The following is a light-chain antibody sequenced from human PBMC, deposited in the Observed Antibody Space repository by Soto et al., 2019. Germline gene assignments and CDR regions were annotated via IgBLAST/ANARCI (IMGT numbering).Light chain of an antibody. CDR2: AAS. CDR3: QKYNSVPRT. J-gene: IGKJ3*01. CDR1: QGISTY. V-gene: IGKV1-27*01. Sequence: DIQMTQSPSSLSASVGDRVTITCRASQGISTYLAWYQQKPGKVPKLLIYAASTLQSGVPSRFSGSGSGTDFTLTISGLQPEDVATYYCQKYNSVPRTFGPGTKVDIK.